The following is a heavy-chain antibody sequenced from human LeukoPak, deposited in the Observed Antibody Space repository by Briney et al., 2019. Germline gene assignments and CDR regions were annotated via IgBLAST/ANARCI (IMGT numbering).Heavy chain of an antibody. Sequence: TSETLSLTCTVSGGSISSSSYYWGWIRQPPGKGLEWIGNIYYSGSTYYNPSLKSRVTISVDTSKNQFSLKLSSVTAADTAVYYCASELAGIFDYWGQGTLVTVSS. J-gene: IGHJ4*02. D-gene: IGHD3-10*01. CDR2: IYYSGST. CDR1: GGSISSSSYY. V-gene: IGHV4-39*07. CDR3: ASELAGIFDY.